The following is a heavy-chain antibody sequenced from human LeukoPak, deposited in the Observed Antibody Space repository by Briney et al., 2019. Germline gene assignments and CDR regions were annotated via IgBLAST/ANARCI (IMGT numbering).Heavy chain of an antibody. CDR2: ISGSGGST. J-gene: IGHJ4*02. CDR1: GFTFSSYA. D-gene: IGHD5-24*01. V-gene: IGHV3-23*01. Sequence: GGSLRLSCAASGFTFSSYAMSWVRQAPGKGLEWVSAISGSGGSTSYADSVKGRFTISRDNSKNTLYLQMNSLRAEDTAVYYCAKDKALLRDGYNSYFDYWGQGTLVTVSS. CDR3: AKDKALLRDGYNSYFDY.